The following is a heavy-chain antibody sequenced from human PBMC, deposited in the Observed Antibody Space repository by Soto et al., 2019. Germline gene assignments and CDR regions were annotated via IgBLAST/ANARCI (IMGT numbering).Heavy chain of an antibody. CDR3: ARGPYASGSYHYFHS. CDR2: IWYDGGNK. V-gene: IGHV3-33*01. J-gene: IGHJ4*02. CDR1: EFIFSTYA. D-gene: IGHD3-10*01. Sequence: QVQLVESGGGVVQPGNSLRLTCAASEFIFSTYAMHWVRQAPGKGPEWVAFIWYDGGNKYYADSVKGRFTISRDNSKNTLFLQMNSLTVEDTATYYCARGPYASGSYHYFHSWGQGTLVTVSS.